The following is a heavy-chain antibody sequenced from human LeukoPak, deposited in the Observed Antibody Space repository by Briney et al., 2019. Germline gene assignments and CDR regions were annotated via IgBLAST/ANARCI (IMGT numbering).Heavy chain of an antibody. CDR3: ARHSEFYYYGTARYYITWFDP. J-gene: IGHJ5*02. CDR1: GGSISINNYY. D-gene: IGHD3-10*01. CDR2: IIYSGNT. Sequence: PSETLSLTCTVSGGSISINNYYWAWIRQPPGKGLEWIGSIIYSGNTHYNASLRSRVTITVDTSRNQFSLKLSSVTAADTAVYYCARHSEFYYYGTARYYITWFDPWGQGTQVSVSS. V-gene: IGHV4-39*01.